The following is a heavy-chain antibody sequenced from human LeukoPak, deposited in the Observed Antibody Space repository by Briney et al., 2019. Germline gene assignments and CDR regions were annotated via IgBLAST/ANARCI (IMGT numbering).Heavy chain of an antibody. V-gene: IGHV3-21*01. Sequence: SGGSLRLSCAASGFTFSSYNMNWVRQAPGKGLEWVSSISSSSIYIYYADSVKGRFTISRDNAKNSVHLQMNSLRAEDTAVYYCARGAPVVAGSDNAFDIWGQGTMVTVSS. CDR3: ARGAPVVAGSDNAFDI. CDR1: GFTFSSYN. D-gene: IGHD6-19*01. J-gene: IGHJ3*02. CDR2: ISSSSIYI.